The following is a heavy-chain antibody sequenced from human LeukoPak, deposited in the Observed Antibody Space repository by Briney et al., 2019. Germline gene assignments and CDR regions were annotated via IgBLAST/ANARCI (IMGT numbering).Heavy chain of an antibody. D-gene: IGHD3-16*01. J-gene: IGHJ5*02. Sequence: SETLSLTCAVSGGSITASYWSWIRLPAGKGLEWIGRISTSGTTNYNPSFKSRVTMSVDTSMNQFSLTLYSMTAADTAVYYCAKNFLGLPGGVARPGFAPRGRGTLVIV. CDR2: ISTSGTT. CDR3: AKNFLGLPGGVARPGFAP. CDR1: GGSITASY. V-gene: IGHV4-4*07.